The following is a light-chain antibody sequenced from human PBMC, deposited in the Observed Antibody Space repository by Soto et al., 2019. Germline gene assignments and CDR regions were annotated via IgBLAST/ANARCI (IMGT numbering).Light chain of an antibody. CDR1: QSVSSY. CDR2: DAS. J-gene: IGKJ5*01. V-gene: IGKV3-11*01. Sequence: EIVLAQSPGTLSLSPGERATLSFMASQSVSSYLAWYQQKPGQAPRLLIYDASNRATGIPARFSGSGSGTDFTLTISSLEPEDFAVYYCQQRSNWPFTFGQGTRLEIK. CDR3: QQRSNWPFT.